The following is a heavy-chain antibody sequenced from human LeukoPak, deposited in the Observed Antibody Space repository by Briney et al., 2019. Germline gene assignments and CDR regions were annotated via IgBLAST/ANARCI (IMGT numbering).Heavy chain of an antibody. CDR3: AKDIAAAGINWFDP. J-gene: IGHJ5*02. CDR2: IKQDGSEK. V-gene: IGHV3-7*03. CDR1: GFTFSSYW. D-gene: IGHD6-13*01. Sequence: GGSLRLSCAASGFTFSSYWMSWVRQAPGKGLEWVANIKQDGSEKYYVDSVKGRFTISRDNAKNSLYLQMNSLRAEDTALYYCAKDIAAAGINWFDPWGQGTLVTVSS.